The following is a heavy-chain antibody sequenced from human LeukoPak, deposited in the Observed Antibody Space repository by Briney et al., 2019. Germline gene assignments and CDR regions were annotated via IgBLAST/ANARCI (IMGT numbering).Heavy chain of an antibody. CDR3: ARGTVSHYYNSAGTKYKWGDSSDI. D-gene: IGHD2/OR15-2a*01. J-gene: IGHJ3*02. CDR2: IYSTGSI. CDR1: GGSIHIYF. V-gene: IGHV4-59*13. Sequence: SETLSLTCTVSGGSIHIYFWNWFRQSPGKGLEWIAHIYSTGSIEYNPSLRSRVTLSVDTSKNQFSLKLSSMTAADTAVYYCARGTVSHYYNSAGTKYKWGDSSDIWGQGTKVTVSS.